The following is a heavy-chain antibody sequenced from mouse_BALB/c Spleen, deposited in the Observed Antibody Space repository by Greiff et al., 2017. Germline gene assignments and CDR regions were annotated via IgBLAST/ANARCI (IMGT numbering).Heavy chain of an antibody. D-gene: IGHD4-1*01. CDR3: ARVNWAMDY. CDR2: ISDGGSYT. V-gene: IGHV5-4*02. J-gene: IGHJ4*01. CDR1: GFTFSDYY. Sequence: DVMLVESGGGLVKPGGSLKLSCAASGFTFSDYYMYWVRQTPEKRLEWVATISDGGSYTYYPDSVKGRFTISRDNAKNNLYLQMSSLKSEDTAMYYCARVNWAMDYWGQGTSVTVSS.